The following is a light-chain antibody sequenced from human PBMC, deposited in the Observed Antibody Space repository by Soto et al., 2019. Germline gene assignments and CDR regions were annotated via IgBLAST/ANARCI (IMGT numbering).Light chain of an antibody. J-gene: IGLJ3*02. CDR2: EVN. Sequence: QSALTQPASVSGSTGQSITISCTGANSDIGAYKYVSWYQHHQGKAPKLVIYEVNNRPSGTSNRFSGSKSGNTASLTISGLQTEDEADYYCNSFAGSNTWVFGGGTKLTVL. V-gene: IGLV2-14*01. CDR3: NSFAGSNTWV. CDR1: NSDIGAYKY.